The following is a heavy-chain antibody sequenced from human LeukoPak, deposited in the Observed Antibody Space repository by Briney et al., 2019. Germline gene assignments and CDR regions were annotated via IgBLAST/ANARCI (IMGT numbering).Heavy chain of an antibody. D-gene: IGHD3-10*01. CDR1: AFTFSNYA. CDR3: AKAHYDSGSSCSPIGY. Sequence: PGGSLRLSCAASAFTFSNYAMSWVRQAPGKGPEWVSGISGSGGSTYYADSVKGRFTISRDNSKNTLSLQMNSLRAEDTAVYYCAKAHYDSGSSCSPIGYWGQGTLVTVSS. CDR2: ISGSGGST. V-gene: IGHV3-23*01. J-gene: IGHJ4*02.